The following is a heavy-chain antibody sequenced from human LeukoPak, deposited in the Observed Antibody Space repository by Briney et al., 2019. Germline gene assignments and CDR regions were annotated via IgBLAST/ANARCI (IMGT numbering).Heavy chain of an antibody. D-gene: IGHD2-15*01. J-gene: IGHJ4*02. CDR2: IYYSGST. V-gene: IGHV4-61*05. CDR3: ARRYCSGGSCHYFDY. CDR1: GGSIRSSYYY. Sequence: KSSETLSLTCTVSGGSIRSSYYYWGWIRQPPGKGLEWIGYIYYSGSTDYNPSLKSRVTISVDTSKNQFSLRLSSVTAADTAVYYCARRYCSGGSCHYFDYWGQGTLVTVSS.